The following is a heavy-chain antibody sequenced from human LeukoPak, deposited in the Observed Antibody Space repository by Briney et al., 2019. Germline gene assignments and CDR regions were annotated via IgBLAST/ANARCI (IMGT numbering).Heavy chain of an antibody. CDR3: ARDHDWAFDL. CDR1: GFPFGSYV. CDR2: INHNAEMI. Sequence: GGSLRVSCEASGFPFGSYVMSWVRQAPGNGLEWIAYINHNAEMIFYPDFVKGRFSISRDNAKNSLYLQMNALRYEDTAIYYCARDHDWAFDLWGQGTLVTVSS. J-gene: IGHJ4*02. V-gene: IGHV3-48*02. D-gene: IGHD3-9*01.